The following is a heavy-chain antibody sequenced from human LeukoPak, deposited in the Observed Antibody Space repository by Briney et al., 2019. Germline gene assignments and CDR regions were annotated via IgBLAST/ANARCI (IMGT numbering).Heavy chain of an antibody. D-gene: IGHD6-13*01. Sequence: RPGGSLRLSCAASGFTFSSYAMSWVRQAPGKGLEWVSAISGGGGSSTYYADSVKGRFTISRDTSKNTLYLQMNSLRAEDTAIYYCANSAAVGTFYWGQGTLVTVSS. J-gene: IGHJ4*02. V-gene: IGHV3-23*01. CDR2: ISGGGGSST. CDR3: ANSAAVGTFY. CDR1: GFTFSSYA.